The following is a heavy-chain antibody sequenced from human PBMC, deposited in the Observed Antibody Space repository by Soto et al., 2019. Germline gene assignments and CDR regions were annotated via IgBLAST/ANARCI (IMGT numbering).Heavy chain of an antibody. CDR2: INHSGST. V-gene: IGHV4-34*01. D-gene: IGHD2-21*02. CDR1: GESFSGYY. J-gene: IGHJ6*02. Sequence: SETLSLTCAVYGESFSGYYWSWIRQPPGKGLEWIGEINHSGSTNYNPSLKSRVTISVDTSKNQFSLKLNSVTAADTAVYYCARDLWGYCGTDCYPLDVWGQGTTVTVSS. CDR3: ARDLWGYCGTDCYPLDV.